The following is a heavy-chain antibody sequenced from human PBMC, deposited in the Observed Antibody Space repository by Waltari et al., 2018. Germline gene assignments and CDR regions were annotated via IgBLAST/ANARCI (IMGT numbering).Heavy chain of an antibody. Sequence: EVQLVESGGGLVQPGGSLRLSCAASGFTFSSYWMSWVRQAPGKGLEWVANIKQDGSEKYDVDSVKGRFTISRDNAKNSLYLQMNSLRAEDTAVYYCARDRLSITMIALGGDAFDIWGQGTMVTVSS. D-gene: IGHD3-22*01. CDR2: IKQDGSEK. V-gene: IGHV3-7*01. J-gene: IGHJ3*02. CDR3: ARDRLSITMIALGGDAFDI. CDR1: GFTFSSYW.